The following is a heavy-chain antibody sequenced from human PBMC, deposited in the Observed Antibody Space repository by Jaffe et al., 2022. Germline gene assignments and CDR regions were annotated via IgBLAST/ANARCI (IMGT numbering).Heavy chain of an antibody. V-gene: IGHV7-4-1*02. CDR2: INTNTGNP. CDR1: GYTFTSYA. D-gene: IGHD3-3*01. J-gene: IGHJ3*02. Sequence: QVQLVQSGSELKKPGASVKVSCKASGYTFTSYAMNWVRQAPGQGLEWMGWINTNTGNPTYAQGFTGRFVFSLDTSVSTAYLQISSLKAEDTAVYYCASPGNYDFWSGEMPVGYDAFDIWGQGTMVTVSS. CDR3: ASPGNYDFWSGEMPVGYDAFDI.